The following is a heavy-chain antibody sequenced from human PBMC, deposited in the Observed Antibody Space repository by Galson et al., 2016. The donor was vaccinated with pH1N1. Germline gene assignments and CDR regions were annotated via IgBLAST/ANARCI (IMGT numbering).Heavy chain of an antibody. CDR3: ARLWYGEYIDY. Sequence: SETLSLTCTVSGYSISVGHYWAWIRQSPGKGLEWIGSIYFTGSTYYNPSLNNRVTMSVDTSKHQFSLKLTSVTAAGTAVYYCARLWYGEYIDYWGQGTRVSVSS. CDR1: GYSISVGHY. V-gene: IGHV4-38-2*02. J-gene: IGHJ4*02. D-gene: IGHD3-10*01. CDR2: IYFTGST.